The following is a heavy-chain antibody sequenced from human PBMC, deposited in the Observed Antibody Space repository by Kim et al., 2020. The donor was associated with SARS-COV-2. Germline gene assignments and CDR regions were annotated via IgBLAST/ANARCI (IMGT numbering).Heavy chain of an antibody. D-gene: IGHD2-15*01. J-gene: IGHJ4*02. Sequence: FQGRVTMTRDTSTSTVYMELSSLRSEDTAVYYGARRDWSGGSCYPFFDYWGQGTLVTVSS. V-gene: IGHV1-46*01. CDR3: ARRDWSGGSCYPFFDY.